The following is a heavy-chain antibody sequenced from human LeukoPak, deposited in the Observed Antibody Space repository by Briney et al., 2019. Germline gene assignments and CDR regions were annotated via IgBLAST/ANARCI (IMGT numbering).Heavy chain of an antibody. CDR3: AIGGYCSSTSCSPPLL. D-gene: IGHD2-2*01. Sequence: ASVKVSCTASGYTFPSYFMHWVRQAPGQRLEWMGWINAGNGNTKYSQKFQGRVTITRDTSASTAYMELSSLRSEDTAVYYCAIGGYCSSTSCSPPLLWGQGTLVTVSS. CDR1: GYTFPSYF. J-gene: IGHJ4*02. CDR2: INAGNGNT. V-gene: IGHV1-3*01.